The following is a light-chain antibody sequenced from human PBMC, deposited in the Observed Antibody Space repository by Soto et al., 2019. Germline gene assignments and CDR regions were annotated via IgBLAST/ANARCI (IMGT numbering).Light chain of an antibody. Sequence: QSVLTQPASVSGSPGQSITISCTGTTSDVSGYTFVSWYQQHAGKAPKLMIYDVSNRPSGFSNRFSGSKSGNTASLTISGLQAEDEGDYYCSSYTSSSTLVFGGGTKVAVL. CDR1: TSDVSGYTF. CDR2: DVS. J-gene: IGLJ2*01. CDR3: SSYTSSSTLV. V-gene: IGLV2-14*01.